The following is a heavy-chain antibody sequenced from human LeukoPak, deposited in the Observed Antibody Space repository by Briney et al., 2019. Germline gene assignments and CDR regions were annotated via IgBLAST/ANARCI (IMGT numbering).Heavy chain of an antibody. D-gene: IGHD3-22*01. J-gene: IGHJ4*02. Sequence: ASVKVSCKASGYTFTGYYMHWVRQAPGQGLEWMGWINPNSGGTNYAQKFQGRVTMTRDTSISTAYMELSRLRSDDTAVYYCARDLSPMIVATWDYWGQGTLVTVSS. CDR2: INPNSGGT. CDR3: ARDLSPMIVATWDY. CDR1: GYTFTGYY. V-gene: IGHV1-2*02.